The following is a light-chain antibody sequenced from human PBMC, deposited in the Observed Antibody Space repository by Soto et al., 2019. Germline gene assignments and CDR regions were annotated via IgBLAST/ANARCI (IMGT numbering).Light chain of an antibody. CDR1: SSDIGRYKF. J-gene: IGLJ2*01. CDR2: EGT. CDR3: SSSTNTNTLVI. V-gene: IGLV2-14*01. Sequence: QSVLTQPASVSGSPGQSITISCTGTSSDIGRYKFVSCFQQHPGKAPKLMIFEGTNRPSGVSNRFSGSKSGNTASLTISGLQAEDEAIYFCSSSTNTNTLVIFGGGTQLTVL.